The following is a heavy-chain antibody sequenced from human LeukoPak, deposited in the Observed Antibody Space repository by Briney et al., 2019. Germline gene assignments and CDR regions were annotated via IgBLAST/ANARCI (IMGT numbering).Heavy chain of an antibody. J-gene: IGHJ2*01. CDR1: SGSLSGYS. CDR3: ARAVDL. CDR2: ITHSGSP. V-gene: IGHV4-34*01. Sequence: SETLSLTCGVSSGSLSGYSWRWIRQPPGGGLEWLGEITHSGSPNYNPSLKSRVTISGDTSKKQFSLNLKSVTAADTGVYYCARAVDLWGRGTPVTVSS.